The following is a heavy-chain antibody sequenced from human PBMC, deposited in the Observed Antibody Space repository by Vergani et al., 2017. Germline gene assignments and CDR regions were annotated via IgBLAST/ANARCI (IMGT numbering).Heavy chain of an antibody. D-gene: IGHD2-15*01. CDR2: IIPSLATT. CDR3: ARATCSGGSCYRGFEY. CDR1: GGTFSSYA. V-gene: IGHV1-69*11. J-gene: IGHJ4*02. Sequence: VQLVQPGAEVKKPGSSVKVSCKASGGTFSSYALNWVRQAPGQGLEWMGSIIPSLATTIYAQKFQGRVTITADESTSTAYMELSSLKSEDTAVFYCARATCSGGSCYRGFEYWGQGSLITVSS.